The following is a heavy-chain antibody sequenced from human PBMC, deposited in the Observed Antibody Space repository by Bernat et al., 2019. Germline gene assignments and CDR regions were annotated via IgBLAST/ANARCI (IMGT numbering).Heavy chain of an antibody. J-gene: IGHJ4*02. CDR2: ISYDGSNK. Sequence: QVQLVESGGGVVQPGRSLRLSCAASGFTFSSYAMHWVRQAPGKGLEWVAVISYDGSNKYYADSVKGRFTISRDNSKNTLYLQMNSLRAEDTAVYYCAKEGVVVVAATNYFDYWGQGTLVTVSS. D-gene: IGHD2-15*01. CDR3: AKEGVVVVAATNYFDY. V-gene: IGHV3-30*07. CDR1: GFTFSSYA.